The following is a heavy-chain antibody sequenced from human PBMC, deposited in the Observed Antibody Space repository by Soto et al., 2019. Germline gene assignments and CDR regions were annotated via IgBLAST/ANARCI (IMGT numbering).Heavy chain of an antibody. CDR3: ARACGSCSLDY. V-gene: IGHV1-3*01. CDR1: GYTFASCA. D-gene: IGHD2-15*01. J-gene: IGHJ4*02. Sequence: ASVKVSCKASGYTFASCALHWVRQAPGQRLEWMGWINADNGITKYSQRFQGRVTVTRDTPASTAYMELSSLRSEDTAVYYCARACGSCSLDYWGQGTLVTVSS. CDR2: INADNGIT.